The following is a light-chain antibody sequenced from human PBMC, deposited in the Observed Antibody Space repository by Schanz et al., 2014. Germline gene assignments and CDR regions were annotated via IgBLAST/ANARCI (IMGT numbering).Light chain of an antibody. J-gene: IGKJ2*01. CDR3: QQYESSLYT. CDR2: DAS. V-gene: IGKV1-5*01. CDR1: QSIGTW. Sequence: GDRVTITCRASQSIGTWLAWYQQKPGKAPKLLIYDASSLDRGVPSRFSGSGSGTEFTLTISSLQPDDFATYYCQQYESSLYTFGQGTTLDIK.